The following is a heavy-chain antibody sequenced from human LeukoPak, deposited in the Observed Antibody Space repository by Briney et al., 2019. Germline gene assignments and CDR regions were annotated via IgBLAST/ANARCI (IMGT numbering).Heavy chain of an antibody. CDR2: SYYSGST. CDR3: ARRGRWYDAFDI. Sequence: SETLSLTCTVSGGSISSYYCSWIRQPPGKGLEWIGYSYYSGSTNYNPSLKSRVTISVDTSKNQFSLKLSSVTAADTAVYYCARRGRWYDAFDIWGQGTMVTVSS. D-gene: IGHD4-23*01. J-gene: IGHJ3*02. CDR1: GGSISSYY. V-gene: IGHV4-59*08.